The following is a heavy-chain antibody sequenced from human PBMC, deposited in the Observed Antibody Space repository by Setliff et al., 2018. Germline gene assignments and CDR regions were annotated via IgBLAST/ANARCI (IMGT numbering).Heavy chain of an antibody. Sequence: ASVKVSCKASGDTFSTYALSWVRQAPGQGLEWMGWINPNSGGTKYSPKFQGRVAMTRDTSVTTAFLELSGLTYDDTAVYYCAGLFQGYDYYKKFDSWGQGTLVTVSS. V-gene: IGHV1-2*02. D-gene: IGHD3-10*01. CDR2: INPNSGGT. J-gene: IGHJ4*02. CDR3: AGLFQGYDYYKKFDS. CDR1: GDTFSTYA.